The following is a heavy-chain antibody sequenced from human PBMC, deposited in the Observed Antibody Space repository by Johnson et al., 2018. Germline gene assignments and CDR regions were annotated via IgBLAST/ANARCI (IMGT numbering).Heavy chain of an antibody. D-gene: IGHD3-3*01. V-gene: IGHV3-30*03. CDR3: ARYYNFWSGYDP. CDR1: GFSFSSYG. J-gene: IGHJ5*02. CDR2: VSYDGSNK. Sequence: QVQLVESGGGVVQPGRSLRLSCAASGFSFSSYGMHWVRQAPGKGLEWVALVSYDGSNKYYADFVKGRFTVSRDNSKNTLYLQMNSLRAEDKAVYYCARYYNFWSGYDPWGQGTLVTVSS.